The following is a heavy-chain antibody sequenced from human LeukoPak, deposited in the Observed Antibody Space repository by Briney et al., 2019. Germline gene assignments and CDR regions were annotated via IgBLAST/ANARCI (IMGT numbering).Heavy chain of an antibody. CDR1: GYTFINYG. CDR3: ARIIPTPGAHDLDF. V-gene: IGHV1-18*01. Sequence: ASVKVSCKASGYTFINYGITWVRQAPGQGLEWMGWIRVSNGNTNYAQNLQDRVIMTTDTSTNTAYMELRSLTSDDTAVYYCARIIPTPGAHDLDFWGQGTLVTVSS. D-gene: IGHD2-2*01. J-gene: IGHJ4*02. CDR2: IRVSNGNT.